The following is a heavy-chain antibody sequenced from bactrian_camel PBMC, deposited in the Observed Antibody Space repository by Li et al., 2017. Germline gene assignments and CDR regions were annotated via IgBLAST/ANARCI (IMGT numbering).Heavy chain of an antibody. CDR3: VRGSWYLGDPNS. D-gene: IGHD6*01. Sequence: HVQLVESGGESVQAGESLNLSCIASGKPNSVNAWGWVRQVPGKGLEWVSSIANDGSNTYYADSVRGRFTISRDNAKNTVYLQMNSLKPEDTAVYYCVRGSWYLGDPNSWGQGTQVTVS. CDR2: IANDGSNT. CDR1: GKPNSVNA. J-gene: IGHJ6*01. V-gene: IGHV3S14*01.